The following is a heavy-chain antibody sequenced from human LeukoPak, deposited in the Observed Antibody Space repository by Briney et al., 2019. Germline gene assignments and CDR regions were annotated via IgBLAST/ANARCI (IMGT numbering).Heavy chain of an antibody. V-gene: IGHV1-69*13. Sequence: SVKVSCKASGGTFSSYAISWVRQAPGQGLEWMGGIIPIFGTANYAQKFQGRVTITADESTSTAYVELSSLRSEDTAVYYCASQYSSSWYGGYWFDPWGQGTLVTVSS. CDR2: IIPIFGTA. J-gene: IGHJ5*02. CDR3: ASQYSSSWYGGYWFDP. D-gene: IGHD6-13*01. CDR1: GGTFSSYA.